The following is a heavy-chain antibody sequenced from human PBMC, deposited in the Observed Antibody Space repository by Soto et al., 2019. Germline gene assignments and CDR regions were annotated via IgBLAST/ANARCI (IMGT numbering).Heavy chain of an antibody. CDR1: GFTFSSYA. Sequence: GGSLRLSCAASGFTFSSYAMSWVRQAPGKGLEWVSAISGSGGSTYYADSVKGRFTISRDNSKNTLYLQMNSLRAEDTAVYYWAGCPPGGGAYYYYGMDVWGQGTTVTVSS. CDR3: AGCPPGGGAYYYYGMDV. J-gene: IGHJ6*02. D-gene: IGHD2-15*01. CDR2: ISGSGGST. V-gene: IGHV3-23*01.